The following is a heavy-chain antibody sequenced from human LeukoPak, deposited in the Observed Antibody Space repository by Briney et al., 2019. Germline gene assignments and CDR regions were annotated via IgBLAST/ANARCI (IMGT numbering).Heavy chain of an antibody. D-gene: IGHD3-22*01. CDR2: IYYSGST. Sequence: PSETLSLTCTVSGDSISSYYWSWIRQPPGKGLEWIGYIYYSGSTNYNPSLKSRVTISVDTSKNQFSLKLSSVTAADTAVYYCARDYYDSSGPIEYFDYWGQGTLVTVSS. CDR3: ARDYYDSSGPIEYFDY. CDR1: GDSISSYY. V-gene: IGHV4-59*01. J-gene: IGHJ4*02.